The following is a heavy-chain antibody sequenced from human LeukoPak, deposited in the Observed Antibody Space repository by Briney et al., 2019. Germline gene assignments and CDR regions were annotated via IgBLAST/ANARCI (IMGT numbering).Heavy chain of an antibody. V-gene: IGHV1-2*06. CDR3: ARVGRYCSGGSCYWLLDFDY. D-gene: IGHD2-15*01. J-gene: IGHJ4*02. CDR2: INPNSGGT. Sequence: ASVKLSCKASGYTFTGYYMHWGRQAPGPGLEWMGRINPNSGGTNYAQTFPGRVTMTRDTSISTAYMELSRLRSDDTAVYYCARVGRYCSGGSCYWLLDFDYWGQGTLVTVSS. CDR1: GYTFTGYY.